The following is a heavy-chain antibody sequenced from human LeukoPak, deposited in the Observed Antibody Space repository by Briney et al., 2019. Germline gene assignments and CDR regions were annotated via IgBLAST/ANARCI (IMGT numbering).Heavy chain of an antibody. D-gene: IGHD2-2*01. Sequence: PGGSLRLSCAASGFTFDDYAMHWVRQAPGKGLEWVSGISWNSGSIGYADSVKGRFTISRDNAKNSLYLQMNSLRAEDTALYYCAKTDCSSTSCHDEVYYYYGMDVWGQGTTVTVSS. CDR1: GFTFDDYA. J-gene: IGHJ6*02. CDR3: AKTDCSSTSCHDEVYYYYGMDV. V-gene: IGHV3-9*01. CDR2: ISWNSGSI.